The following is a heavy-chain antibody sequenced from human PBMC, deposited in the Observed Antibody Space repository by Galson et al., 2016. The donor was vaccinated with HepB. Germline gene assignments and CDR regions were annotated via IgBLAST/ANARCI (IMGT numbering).Heavy chain of an antibody. V-gene: IGHV1-2*02. CDR1: GGTFSSYA. CDR2: INPNSGGT. D-gene: IGHD3-10*01. J-gene: IGHJ6*02. CDR3: ARVFTMVRGVTNTFYYYGMDV. Sequence: SVKVSCKASGGTFSSYAISWVRQAPGQGLEWMGWINPNSGGTNYAQKFQGRVTMTRDTSISTAYMELSGLKSDDTAVYYCARVFTMVRGVTNTFYYYGMDVWGQGTTVTVSS.